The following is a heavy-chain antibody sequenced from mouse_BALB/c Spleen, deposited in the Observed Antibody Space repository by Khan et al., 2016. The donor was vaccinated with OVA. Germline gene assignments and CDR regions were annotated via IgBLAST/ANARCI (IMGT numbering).Heavy chain of an antibody. CDR1: GYTFTNYW. V-gene: IGHV1-7*01. CDR2: INPSTDYT. CDR3: VNHGSSSAWFTY. D-gene: IGHD1-1*01. Sequence: QVQLKESGAELAKPGASVKMSCKASGYTFTNYWMHWVKQRPGQGLEWIGYINPSTDYTEYNQKFKDKATLTADKSSSTAYMQLTSLTSEDSALYYCVNHGSSSAWFTYWGHGTLVTVSA. J-gene: IGHJ3*01.